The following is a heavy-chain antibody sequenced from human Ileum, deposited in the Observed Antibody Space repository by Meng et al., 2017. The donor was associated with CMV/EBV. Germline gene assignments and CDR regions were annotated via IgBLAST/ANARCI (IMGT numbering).Heavy chain of an antibody. D-gene: IGHD3-3*01. CDR1: DVTFRDEP. CDR3: TREVGGCYYFAY. J-gene: IGHJ4*02. V-gene: IGHV3-23*01. Sequence: TDVTFRDEPFRWVGQARGEGLECDCGNSVNGGSVFYGDSVKGRFTNSRDNLENTMYLEMNSLKAEGTAVYYCTREVGGCYYFAYWGQGTLVTVSS. CDR2: NSVNGGSV.